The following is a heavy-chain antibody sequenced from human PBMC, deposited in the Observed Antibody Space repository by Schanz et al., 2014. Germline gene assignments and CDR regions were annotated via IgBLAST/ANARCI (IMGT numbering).Heavy chain of an antibody. CDR3: AKDPSHGDYDYYFDY. CDR1: GFTFNSYA. CDR2: IATSSSTR. V-gene: IGHV3-23*01. Sequence: DVQLLESGGGLVQPGGSLRLSCAASGFTFNSYAMTWVRQAPGKGLEWLSYIATSSSTRHYADSVKGRVTISRDNSKNTLYLQMNSLRAEDTAVYYCAKDPSHGDYDYYFDYWGQGTLVTASS. D-gene: IGHD3-22*01. J-gene: IGHJ4*02.